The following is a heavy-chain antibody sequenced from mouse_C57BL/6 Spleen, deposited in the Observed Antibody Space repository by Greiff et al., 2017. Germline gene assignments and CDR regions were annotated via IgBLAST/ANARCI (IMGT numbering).Heavy chain of an antibody. J-gene: IGHJ3*01. Sequence: VQLQQSGPELVKPGASVKISCKASGYAFSSSWMNWVKQRPGKGLEWIGRIYPGDGDTNYNGKFKGKATLTADKSSSTAYMQLSSLTSEDSAVYFCASGAGFADWGQGTLVTVSA. CDR2: IYPGDGDT. CDR3: ASGAGFAD. CDR1: GYAFSSSW. V-gene: IGHV1-82*01.